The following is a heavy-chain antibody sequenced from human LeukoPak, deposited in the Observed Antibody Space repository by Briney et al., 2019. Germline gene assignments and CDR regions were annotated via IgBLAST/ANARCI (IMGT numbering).Heavy chain of an antibody. D-gene: IGHD3-3*01. J-gene: IGHJ5*01. CDR2: IYDNGLT. V-gene: IGHV4-59*01. Sequence: SETLSLTCTVSGGSINSYYWSWIRQPPGKDLEWIGYIYDNGLTNYNPSLENRVTISLDTSKNQFSLRVKSVTAADTAVYYCARAAGGTSDYWSGFAFWFDPWGQGTLVTVSS. CDR3: ARAAGGTSDYWSGFAFWFDP. CDR1: GGSINSYY.